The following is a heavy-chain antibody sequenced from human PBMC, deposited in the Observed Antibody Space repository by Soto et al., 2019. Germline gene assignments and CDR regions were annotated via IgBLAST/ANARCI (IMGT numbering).Heavy chain of an antibody. V-gene: IGHV3-21*01. CDR3: AREAEGIVVSRNFDL. Sequence: EVQLVESGGGLVKPGGSLRLSCVASGFTFSSYSMNWVHQAPGKGLEWVSSISSSSSYIYFADAVRGRFTISRDNAKNSVYLRMNSLRAEDTAVYYCAREAEGIVVSRNFDLWGQGTLVTVSS. D-gene: IGHD6-19*01. CDR1: GFTFSSYS. CDR2: ISSSSSYI. J-gene: IGHJ5*02.